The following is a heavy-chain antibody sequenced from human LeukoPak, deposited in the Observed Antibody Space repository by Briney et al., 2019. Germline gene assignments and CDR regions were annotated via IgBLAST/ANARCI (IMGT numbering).Heavy chain of an antibody. J-gene: IGHJ4*02. Sequence: GGSLRLSCAASGFTLSNYWMQWVRQAPGKGLVWVSRIDSNGNNIGYADSVKGRFTISRDNAKNTLYLQMNSLRAEDSAVYYCARAGAIVGFDYWGQGTLVTVPS. CDR3: ARAGAIVGFDY. CDR1: GFTLSNYW. CDR2: IDSNGNNI. V-gene: IGHV3-74*01. D-gene: IGHD7-27*01.